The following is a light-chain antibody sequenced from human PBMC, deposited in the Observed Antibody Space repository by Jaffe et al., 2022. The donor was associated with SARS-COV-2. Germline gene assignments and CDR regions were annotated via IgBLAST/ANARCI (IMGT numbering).Light chain of an antibody. CDR2: DVS. CDR1: SSDIGAFNY. Sequence: QSALTQPASVSGSPGQSITISCTGTSSDIGAFNYVSWYQQHPGKRPKLIIYDVSNRPSGVSDRFSGSKSGNTAALIISGLQAEDEADYFCSSYTRSDIRIFGGGTKLTVL. V-gene: IGLV2-14*01. CDR3: SSYTRSDIRI. J-gene: IGLJ2*01.